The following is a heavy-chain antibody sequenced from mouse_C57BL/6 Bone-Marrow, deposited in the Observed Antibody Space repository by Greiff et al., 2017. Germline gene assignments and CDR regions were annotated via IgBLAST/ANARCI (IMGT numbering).Heavy chain of an antibody. D-gene: IGHD1-1*01. CDR1: GYTFTDYE. J-gene: IGHJ4*01. CDR2: IDPETGGT. CDR3: FYDYDAMDY. Sequence: VQLQQSGAELVRPGASVTLSCKASGYTFTDYEMHWVKQTPVHGLEWIGAIDPETGGTAYNQKFKGKAILTAYKSSSTAYMELRSLTSEDSAVYYFFYDYDAMDYWGQGTSVTVSS. V-gene: IGHV1-15*01.